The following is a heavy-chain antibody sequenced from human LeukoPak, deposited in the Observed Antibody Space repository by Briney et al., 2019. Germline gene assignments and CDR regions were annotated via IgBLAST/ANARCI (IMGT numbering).Heavy chain of an antibody. CDR3: ARDLETSGSYYGLLDY. J-gene: IGHJ4*02. V-gene: IGHV1-3*01. D-gene: IGHD1-26*01. CDR2: ISAGSGNT. Sequence: ASVKVSCKASGDSSRTNAIVWLRQAPGQRPEWMGWISAGSGNTKYSQTFQDRLTLTRDTAASTVYMDLSSLRPEDTAVYYCARDLETSGSYYGLLDYWGQGTLVTVSS. CDR1: GDSSRTNA.